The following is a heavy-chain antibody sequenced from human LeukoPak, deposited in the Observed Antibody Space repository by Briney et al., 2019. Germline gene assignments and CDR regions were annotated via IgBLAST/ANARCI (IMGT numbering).Heavy chain of an antibody. J-gene: IGHJ4*02. CDR1: GFPFSSYS. D-gene: IGHD3-9*01. CDR3: AGDSGWLFRY. Sequence: PGGSLRLSCAASGFPFSSYSINWVRQAPGKGLEWVSYISSSSSTIYYADSVKGRFTISRDNAKNSLYLQMNSLRAEDTAVYYCAGDSGWLFRYWGQGTLVTVSS. V-gene: IGHV3-48*01. CDR2: ISSSSSTI.